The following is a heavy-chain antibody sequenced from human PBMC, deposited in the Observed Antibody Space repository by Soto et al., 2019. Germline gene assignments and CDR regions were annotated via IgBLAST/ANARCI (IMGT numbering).Heavy chain of an antibody. Sequence: QVQLQESGPGLVKPSQTLSLTCSVSGGSITSGAYYWSWIRQHPGTGLAWIGFIYYSGRTYYNPSLKSRVTISLDTSENQFSLKLNSVTAADTAVYYCARDLRGGTLFDYWGQGALVTVSS. CDR2: IYYSGRT. D-gene: IGHD3-10*01. V-gene: IGHV4-31*03. J-gene: IGHJ4*02. CDR3: ARDLRGGTLFDY. CDR1: GGSITSGAYY.